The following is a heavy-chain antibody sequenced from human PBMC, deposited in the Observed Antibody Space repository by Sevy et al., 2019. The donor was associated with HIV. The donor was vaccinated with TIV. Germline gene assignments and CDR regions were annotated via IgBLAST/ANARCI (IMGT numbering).Heavy chain of an antibody. D-gene: IGHD4-17*01. CDR2: ISGSGGST. V-gene: IGHV3-23*01. CDR3: AKALVRVFYGDSIFFDY. Sequence: GGSLRLSCAASGFSFSNFGMSWVRQAPGKGLEWVLPISGSGGSTFYADSVKGRFIISRDNSKNTLYLQMSSLRAEDTVVYYCAKALVRVFYGDSIFFDYWGQGTLVTVSS. CDR1: GFSFSNFG. J-gene: IGHJ4*02.